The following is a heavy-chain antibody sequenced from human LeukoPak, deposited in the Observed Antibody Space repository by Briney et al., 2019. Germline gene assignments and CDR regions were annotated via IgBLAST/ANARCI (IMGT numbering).Heavy chain of an antibody. CDR2: IRYDGSNK. V-gene: IGHV3-30*02. CDR1: GFTFSSYG. J-gene: IGHJ4*02. D-gene: IGHD6-19*01. Sequence: GGSLRLSCAASGFTFSSYGMHWVRQAPGKGLEWVAFIRYDGSNKYYADSVKGRFTISRDNAKNTLYLQMNSLRAEDTAVYYCARGGYAVAGRGYYFDYWGQGTLVTVSS. CDR3: ARGGYAVAGRGYYFDY.